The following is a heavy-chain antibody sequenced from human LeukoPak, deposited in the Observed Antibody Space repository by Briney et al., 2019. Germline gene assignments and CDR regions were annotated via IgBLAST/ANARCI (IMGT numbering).Heavy chain of an antibody. V-gene: IGHV3-30*04. Sequence: GGSLRLSCAASGFTFSTYAMHWVRQAPGKGLEWVAVISYDGSNKYYADSAKGRFTISRDNSKNTLYMQMNSLRAEDTAVYYCAKDDRWLQFCCWGQGTLVTVSA. CDR3: AKDDRWLQFCC. CDR1: GFTFSTYA. CDR2: ISYDGSNK. D-gene: IGHD5-24*01. J-gene: IGHJ4*02.